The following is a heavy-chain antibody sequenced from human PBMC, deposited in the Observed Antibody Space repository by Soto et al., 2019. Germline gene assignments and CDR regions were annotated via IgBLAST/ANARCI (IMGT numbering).Heavy chain of an antibody. Sequence: GGSLRLSCAPSAFTYSSYCMSWVRRAPEKGIEWVAAISGSGGSTYYADSVKGRFTISRDNSKNTLYLQMNSLRAEDTAVYYCAKELSFSGRYYFDYWGQGTLVTVSS. J-gene: IGHJ4*02. CDR2: ISGSGGST. CDR3: AKELSFSGRYYFDY. D-gene: IGHD6-19*01. V-gene: IGHV3-23*01. CDR1: AFTYSSYC.